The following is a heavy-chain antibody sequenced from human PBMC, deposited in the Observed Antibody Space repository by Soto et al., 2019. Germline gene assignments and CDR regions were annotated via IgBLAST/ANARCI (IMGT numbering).Heavy chain of an antibody. Sequence: SETLSLTCTVSRGSISSYYWSWIRQPPGRGLEWIGYIYYTGSTNYNPSLKSRVTISVDTSKNQFSLMLSSVTAADTAVYYCATRTKIQLWHYYCLDVWDPGTTVTLSS. J-gene: IGHJ6*02. V-gene: IGHV4-59*08. CDR2: IYYTGST. CDR1: RGSISSYY. D-gene: IGHD5-18*01. CDR3: ATRTKIQLWHYYCLDV.